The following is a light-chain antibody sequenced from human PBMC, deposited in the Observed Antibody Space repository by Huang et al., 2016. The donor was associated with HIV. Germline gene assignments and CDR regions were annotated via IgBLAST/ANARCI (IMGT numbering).Light chain of an antibody. V-gene: IGKV3-20*01. CDR1: QVVGSSY. CDR2: GAS. J-gene: IGKJ4*01. Sequence: EVVLTQSPGTLSLSLGERATLSCRASQVVGSSYLAWYQQKPGQAPRLLIFGASSRAPGIPDRCSGSGSGTYFTLTISRLEPEDFAVYYCQQYGDPFTFGGGTKVEVK. CDR3: QQYGDPFT.